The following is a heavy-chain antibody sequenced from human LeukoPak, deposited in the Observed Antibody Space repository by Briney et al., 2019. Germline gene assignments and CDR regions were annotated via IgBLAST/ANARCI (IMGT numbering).Heavy chain of an antibody. CDR3: SRDLSLGAPQGFDY. J-gene: IGHJ4*02. D-gene: IGHD1-26*01. CDR1: GFTFRRYS. V-gene: IGHV3-21*01. CDR2: ISSGSDYI. Sequence: GGFLRLSCTASGFTFRRYSFNWVRQAPGKGLEWVSTISSGSDYIYYADSVWGRFTISRDNAEGSLYLQMNSLRAEDTAVYYCSRDLSLGAPQGFDYWGRGTLVTVSS.